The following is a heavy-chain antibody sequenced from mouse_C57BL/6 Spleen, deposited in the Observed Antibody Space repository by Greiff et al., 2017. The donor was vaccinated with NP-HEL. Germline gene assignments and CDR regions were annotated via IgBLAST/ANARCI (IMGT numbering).Heavy chain of an antibody. CDR1: GYSFTGYY. Sequence: EVQLQQSGPELVKPGASVKISCKASGYSFTGYYMNWVKQSPEKSLEWIGEINPSTGGTTYNQKFKAKATLTVDKSSSTAYMQLKSLTSEDSAVYYCARDGNYVDWYFDVWGTGTTVTVSS. J-gene: IGHJ1*03. CDR3: ARDGNYVDWYFDV. V-gene: IGHV1-42*01. D-gene: IGHD2-1*01. CDR2: INPSTGGT.